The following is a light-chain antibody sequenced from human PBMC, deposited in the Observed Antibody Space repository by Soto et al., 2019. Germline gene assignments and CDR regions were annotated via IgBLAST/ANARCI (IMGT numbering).Light chain of an antibody. CDR2: AAS. V-gene: IGKV1-39*01. CDR3: QQSNRTPYT. CDR1: QSISTY. Sequence: DIQMTQSPSSLSASVGDRFTITCRASQSISTYLNWYQQKPGRAPKFLISAASSLQSGVPSRFSGSGSGTDFTLTISGPLPEDFATYYCQQSNRTPYTFGQGTKLEIK. J-gene: IGKJ2*01.